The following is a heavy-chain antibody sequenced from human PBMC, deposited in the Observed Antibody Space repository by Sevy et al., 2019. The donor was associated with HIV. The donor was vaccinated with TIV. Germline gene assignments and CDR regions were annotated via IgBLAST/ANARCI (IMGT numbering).Heavy chain of an antibody. J-gene: IGHJ4*02. V-gene: IGHV3-74*01. Sequence: GGSLRLSCAASGFTFSDYWMHWVRQAPGKGLVWVSHISNDGGNTNYADSVKGRFTISRDNAKNTLYLQMNNLRVEDSALYYCNAASQGSRGQGTLVTVSS. CDR2: ISNDGGNT. CDR1: GFTFSDYW. CDR3: NAASQGS. D-gene: IGHD6-25*01.